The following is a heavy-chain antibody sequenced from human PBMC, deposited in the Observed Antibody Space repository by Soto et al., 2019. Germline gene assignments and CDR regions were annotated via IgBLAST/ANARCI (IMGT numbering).Heavy chain of an antibody. CDR3: AKALLSGYDSEGSFYYYGMDV. CDR1: GFTFSSYA. J-gene: IGHJ6*02. V-gene: IGHV3-23*01. Sequence: EGSLRLSCAASGFTFSSYAMSWVRQAPGKGLEWVSAISGSGGSTYYADSVKGRFTISRDNSKNTLYLQMNSLRAEDTAVYYCAKALLSGYDSEGSFYYYGMDVWGQGTKVTVSS. CDR2: ISGSGGST. D-gene: IGHD5-12*01.